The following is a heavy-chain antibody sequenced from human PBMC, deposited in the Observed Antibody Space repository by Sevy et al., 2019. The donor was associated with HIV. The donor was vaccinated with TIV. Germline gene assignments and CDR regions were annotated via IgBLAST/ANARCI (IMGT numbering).Heavy chain of an antibody. V-gene: IGHV1-69*13. D-gene: IGHD6-13*01. CDR1: GGTFSSYA. CDR3: ARVGAAGLAGWFDP. CDR2: IISIFGTT. J-gene: IGHJ5*02. Sequence: ASLKVSCKASGGTFSSYAISWVRQAPGQGLEWMGGIISIFGTTNYAQKFQGRVTITADESTSTAYMEVSSLRSEDTAVYYCARVGAAGLAGWFDPWGQGTLVTVSS.